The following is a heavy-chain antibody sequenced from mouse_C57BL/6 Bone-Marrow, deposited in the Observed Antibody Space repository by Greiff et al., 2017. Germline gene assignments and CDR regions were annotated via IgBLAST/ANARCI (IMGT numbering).Heavy chain of an antibody. CDR3: AREGYYYGSFAY. D-gene: IGHD1-1*01. J-gene: IGHJ3*01. CDR2: IYPRSGNT. CDR1: GYTFTSYG. Sequence: VNVVESGAELARPGASVKLSCKASGYTFTSYGISWVKQRTGQGLEWIGEIYPRSGNTYYNEKFKGKDTLTADKSSSTAYMELRSLTSEDSAVYFCAREGYYYGSFAYWGQGTLVTVSA. V-gene: IGHV1-81*01.